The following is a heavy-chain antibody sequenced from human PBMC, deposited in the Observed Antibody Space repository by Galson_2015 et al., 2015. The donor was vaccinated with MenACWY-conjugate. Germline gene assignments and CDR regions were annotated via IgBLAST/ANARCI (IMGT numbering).Heavy chain of an antibody. V-gene: IGHV1-3*01. CDR3: ARAVSLRGSGHFPPDYMDV. Sequence: SVKVSCKASEYTFTSFAIHWVRQAPGQRLEWMGWINAGNGNTKYSQTFQGRLTVTSDTSAKTAYMELSSLRVEDTAVYYCARAVSLRGSGHFPPDYMDVWGKGTAVTVSS. D-gene: IGHD3-10*01. CDR1: EYTFTSFA. J-gene: IGHJ6*03. CDR2: INAGNGNT.